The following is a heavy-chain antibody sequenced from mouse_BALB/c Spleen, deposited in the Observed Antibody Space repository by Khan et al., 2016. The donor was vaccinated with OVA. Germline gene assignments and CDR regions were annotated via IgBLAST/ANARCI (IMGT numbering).Heavy chain of an antibody. CDR3: VRSGGNFHWYFDV. D-gene: IGHD2-1*01. V-gene: IGHV5-17*02. CDR1: GFTFSSFG. J-gene: IGHJ1*01. CDR2: MSSGSSTI. Sequence: EVQRVESGGGLVQPGGSRKLSCAASGFTFSSFGMHWVRQAPKKGLEWVAYMSSGSSTIYYVDTVKGRFTISRDNPKHTLFLQMTSLRSEDTAMYDCVRSGGNFHWYFDVWGAGTSVTVSS.